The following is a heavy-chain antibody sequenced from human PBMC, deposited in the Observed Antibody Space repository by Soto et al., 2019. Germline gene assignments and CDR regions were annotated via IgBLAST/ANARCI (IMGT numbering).Heavy chain of an antibody. D-gene: IGHD3-3*01. Sequence: ASVKVSCKASGYTFTSYAMHWVRQAPGQRLEWMGWINAGNGNTKYSQKFQGRVTITRDTSASTAYMELSSLRSEDTAVYYCARDRIEYYDFWSGESNIWGQGTLVTVSS. CDR1: GYTFTSYA. CDR3: ARDRIEYYDFWSGESNI. V-gene: IGHV1-3*01. CDR2: INAGNGNT. J-gene: IGHJ4*02.